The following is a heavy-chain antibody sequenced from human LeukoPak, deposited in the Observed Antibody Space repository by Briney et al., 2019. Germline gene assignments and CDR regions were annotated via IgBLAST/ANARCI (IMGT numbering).Heavy chain of an antibody. CDR3: AKDMAVAGLYYFDY. Sequence: GGSLRLSCAASGFTFSSYAMSWVRQAPGKGLEWVSAISGSGGSTYYTDSVKGRFTISRDNPKHTLYLQLNRQRAEQPDVNYCAKDMAVAGLYYFDYWGQGTLVTVSS. J-gene: IGHJ4*02. CDR1: GFTFSSYA. V-gene: IGHV3-23*01. D-gene: IGHD6-19*01. CDR2: ISGSGGST.